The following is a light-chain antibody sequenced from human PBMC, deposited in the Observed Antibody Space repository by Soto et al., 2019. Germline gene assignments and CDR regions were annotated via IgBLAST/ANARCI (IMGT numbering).Light chain of an antibody. V-gene: IGKV4-1*01. CDR1: QAFLYGSNNKNY. Sequence: DIVMTQSPDSLAVSLGERATINCKSSQAFLYGSNNKNYLAWYQQRPGQPPKLLIYWASTRESGVPDRFSGSGSGTDFTLTINSLQAEDVAVYYCQQYYSTPPTFGQGTKVDIK. CDR2: WAS. CDR3: QQYYSTPPT. J-gene: IGKJ1*01.